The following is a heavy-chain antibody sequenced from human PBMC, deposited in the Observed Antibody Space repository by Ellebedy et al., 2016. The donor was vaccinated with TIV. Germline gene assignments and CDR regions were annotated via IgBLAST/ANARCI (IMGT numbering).Heavy chain of an antibody. Sequence: GESLKISCAASGFTVSSNYMSWIRQAPGKGLEWVSYISSSSSYTNYADSVKGRFTISRDNAKNSLYLQMNSLRAEDTAVYYCARGSGSYGYWGQGTLVTVSS. J-gene: IGHJ4*02. D-gene: IGHD1-26*01. CDR3: ARGSGSYGY. CDR2: ISSSSSYT. CDR1: GFTVSSNY. V-gene: IGHV3-11*06.